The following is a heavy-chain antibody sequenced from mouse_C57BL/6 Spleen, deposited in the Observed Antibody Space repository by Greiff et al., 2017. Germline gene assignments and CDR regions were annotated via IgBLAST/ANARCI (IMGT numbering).Heavy chain of an antibody. V-gene: IGHV1-75*01. CDR2: IFPGSGST. Sequence: QVQLQQSGPELVKPGASVKISCKASGYTFTDYYINWVKQRPGQGLEWIGWIFPGSGSTYYNEKFKGKATLTVDKSSSTAYMLLSGLTSEDYGVNLCARGGLLGAMDYWGQGTSVTVSS. J-gene: IGHJ4*01. CDR3: ARGGLLGAMDY. CDR1: GYTFTDYY. D-gene: IGHD2-3*01.